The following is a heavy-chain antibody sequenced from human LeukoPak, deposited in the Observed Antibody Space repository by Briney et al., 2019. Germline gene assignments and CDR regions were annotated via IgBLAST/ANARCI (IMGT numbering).Heavy chain of an antibody. Sequence: SETLSLTCTVSGDSFGSNNYYYWGWIRQPPGKGLEWIGSIYYSGSTYYNPSLKSRVTISVDTSVNQFSLNLSSVTAADTAVYYCARDNSGYLIHGSNFDYWGQGTLVTVSS. D-gene: IGHD3-22*01. CDR1: GDSFGSNNYYY. J-gene: IGHJ4*02. CDR2: IYYSGST. CDR3: ARDNSGYLIHGSNFDY. V-gene: IGHV4-39*07.